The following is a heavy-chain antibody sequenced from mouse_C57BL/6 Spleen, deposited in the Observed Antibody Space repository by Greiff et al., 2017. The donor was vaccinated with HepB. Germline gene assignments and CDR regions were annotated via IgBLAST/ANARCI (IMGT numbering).Heavy chain of an antibody. V-gene: IGHV1-53*01. CDR3: ASNYYGSSYPFDY. CDR1: GYTFTSYW. D-gene: IGHD1-1*01. Sequence: QVQLQQPGTELVKPVASVKLSCKASGYTFTSYWMHWVKQRPGQGLEWIGNINPSNGGTNYNEKFKSKATLTVDKSSSTAYMQLSSLTSEDSAFYDCASNYYGSSYPFDYWGQGTTLTVSS. CDR2: INPSNGGT. J-gene: IGHJ2*01.